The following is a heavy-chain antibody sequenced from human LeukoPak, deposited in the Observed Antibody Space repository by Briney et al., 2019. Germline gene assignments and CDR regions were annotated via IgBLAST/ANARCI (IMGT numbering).Heavy chain of an antibody. CDR3: ARDAQWELRAFDV. CDR2: IIPVFDRP. D-gene: IGHD1-26*01. J-gene: IGHJ3*01. CDR1: GGRFKSYG. V-gene: IGHV1-69*06. Sequence: SVKVSCKTTGGRFKSYGFSWVRQAPGQGLEWMGGIIPVFDRPTYAQKFEGRVTITADKSTNTTYMEISSLTSDDTAVYYCARDAQWELRAFDVWGQGTVVIVSS.